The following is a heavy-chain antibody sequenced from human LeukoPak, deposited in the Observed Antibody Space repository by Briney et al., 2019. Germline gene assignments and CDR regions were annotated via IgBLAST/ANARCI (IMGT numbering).Heavy chain of an antibody. V-gene: IGHV3-74*03. Sequence: GGSLRLSCAASGFTFSSSWMHWVRQAPGKGLVWVSHINSDGSNTKYADSVKGRFTISRDNAKNTLSLQMNSLRAEDTAVYYCARGSPLGGNWGQGTLVTVSS. J-gene: IGHJ4*02. CDR3: ARGSPLGGN. CDR2: INSDGSNT. CDR1: GFTFSSSW.